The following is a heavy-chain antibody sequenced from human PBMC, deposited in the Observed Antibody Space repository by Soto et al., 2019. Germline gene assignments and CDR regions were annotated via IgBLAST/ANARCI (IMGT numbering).Heavy chain of an antibody. D-gene: IGHD3-22*01. V-gene: IGHV4-34*01. CDR1: GGSFSGYY. J-gene: IGHJ5*02. Sequence: SETLSLTCAVYGGSFSGYYWTWIRQPPGTGLEWIGEINHSGSTNYNPSLKSRVTISVDTSKNQFSLRAEDTAVYYCARDGTYYYDSSGYYYFNWFDPWGQGTLVTVSS. CDR2: INHSGST. CDR3: ARDGTYYYDSSGYYYFNWFDP.